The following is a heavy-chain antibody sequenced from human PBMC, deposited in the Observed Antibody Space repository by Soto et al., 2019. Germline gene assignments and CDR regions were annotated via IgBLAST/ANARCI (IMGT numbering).Heavy chain of an antibody. V-gene: IGHV3-48*01. CDR2: ISSSSSTI. CDR1: GFTFSSYS. D-gene: IGHD3-22*01. CDR3: ARGAYFYDSSGLSY. J-gene: IGHJ4*02. Sequence: EVQLVESGGGLVQPGGSLRLSCAASGFTFSSYSMNWVRQAPGKGLEWVSYISSSSSTIYYADSVKGRFTISRDNAKHSLYLQMNSLRAEDTAVYYCARGAYFYDSSGLSYWGQGTLVTVSS.